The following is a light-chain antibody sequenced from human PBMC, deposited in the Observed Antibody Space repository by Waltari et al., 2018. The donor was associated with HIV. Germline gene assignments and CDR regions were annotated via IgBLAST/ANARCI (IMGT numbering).Light chain of an antibody. V-gene: IGKV3-11*01. J-gene: IGKJ4*01. CDR3: QQRTNGPPRLA. CDR2: DAS. Sequence: ENVLTQSPATLSLSPGERATLSCRTSQSVSEYLAWYQQKPGQAPRLLIYDASKRATGIPARFSGSGSGTDFTLTISSLEPEDCAVDYCQQRTNGPPRLAFGGGTKVEI. CDR1: QSVSEY.